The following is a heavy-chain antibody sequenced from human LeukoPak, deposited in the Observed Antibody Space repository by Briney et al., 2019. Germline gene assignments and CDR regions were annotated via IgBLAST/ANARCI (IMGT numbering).Heavy chain of an antibody. J-gene: IGHJ4*02. Sequence: SVKVSCKASGGTFSSYAISWVRQAPGQGPEWMGGIIPIFGTANYAQKFQGRVRITADESTSTAYMGLSSLRSEDTAEYYCARVKSETVTTPIQPFDYWGQGTLVTVSS. CDR3: ARVKSETVTTPIQPFDY. CDR1: GGTFSSYA. CDR2: IIPIFGTA. D-gene: IGHD4-11*01. V-gene: IGHV1-69*01.